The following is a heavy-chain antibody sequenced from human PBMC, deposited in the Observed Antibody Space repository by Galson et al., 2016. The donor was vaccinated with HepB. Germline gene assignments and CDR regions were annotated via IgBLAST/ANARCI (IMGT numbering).Heavy chain of an antibody. CDR2: ISRSGGRT. J-gene: IGHJ4*02. D-gene: IGHD1-26*01. CDR3: ARDFDISGDY. V-gene: IGHV3-23*01. CDR1: GFTFNNYG. Sequence: SLRLSCAASGFTFNNYGMSWVRQAPGKGLEWVSSISRSGGRTYYGGSARGRFTISRDNAKNTVYLYMNSLRAEDTGVYYCARDFDISGDYWGQGTLVTVSS.